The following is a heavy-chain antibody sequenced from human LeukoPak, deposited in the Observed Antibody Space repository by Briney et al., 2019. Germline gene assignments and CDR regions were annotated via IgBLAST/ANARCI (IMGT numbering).Heavy chain of an antibody. CDR2: IMPLFGTA. CDR1: GGTFNNSA. D-gene: IGHD4-17*01. Sequence: GSSVKVSCKTSGGTFNNSAISWVRQAPGQGLEWLGGIMPLFGTAGYAQKFQARVTITKDESTRTVYLELTSPTSDDTAVYYCARDVHGDYGSGWFDPWGQGTLVSVSS. CDR3: ARDVHGDYGSGWFDP. V-gene: IGHV1-69*05. J-gene: IGHJ5*02.